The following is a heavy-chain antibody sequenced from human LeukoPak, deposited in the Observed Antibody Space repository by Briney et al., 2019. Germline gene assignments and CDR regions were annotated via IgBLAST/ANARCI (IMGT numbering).Heavy chain of an antibody. CDR1: GFTFNNYG. CDR3: ATATTPTISRHYFDS. D-gene: IGHD5-24*01. J-gene: IGHJ4*02. V-gene: IGHV3-23*01. Sequence: GGSLRLSCAASGFTFNNYGMTWVRQAPGKGLEWVSSISGSGGGTYYADSVKGRFTISRDNSRKTLYLQMNSLRAEDTAVYYCATATTPTISRHYFDSWGQGTLVTVSS. CDR2: ISGSGGGT.